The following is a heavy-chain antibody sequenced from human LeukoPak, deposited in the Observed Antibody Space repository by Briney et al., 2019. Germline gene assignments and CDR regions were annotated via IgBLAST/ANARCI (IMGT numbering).Heavy chain of an antibody. J-gene: IGHJ4*02. CDR1: GFTFTNYW. CDR2: IKQDGSEK. Sequence: GGSLRLSCAASGFTFTNYWMSWVRQAPGKGLEWVANIKQDGSEKYCVDSVEGRFTISRDNAKNSLSLQMDSLRGEDTAVYYCVRALGSSFADYWGQGTLVSVSS. CDR3: VRALGSSFADY. V-gene: IGHV3-7*01. D-gene: IGHD6-6*01.